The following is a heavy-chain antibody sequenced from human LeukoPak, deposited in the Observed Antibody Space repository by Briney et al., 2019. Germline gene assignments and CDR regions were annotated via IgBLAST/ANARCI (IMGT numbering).Heavy chain of an antibody. CDR3: ARGWLQSGFDY. CDR1: GDSVSTNRAG. D-gene: IGHD5-24*01. CDR2: TYYSSSWYN. Sequence: SQTLSLTCAISGDSVSTNRAGWNWIRQSPSRGLEWLGRTYYSSSWYNDYAVSVRSRLTINADTSKNQFSLLFSSVTPDDTAVYFCARGWLQSGFDYWGQGTLVTVSS. V-gene: IGHV6-1*01. J-gene: IGHJ4*02.